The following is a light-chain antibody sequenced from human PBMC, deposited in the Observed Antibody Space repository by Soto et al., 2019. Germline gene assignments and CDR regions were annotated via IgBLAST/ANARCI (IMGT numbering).Light chain of an antibody. CDR2: EGS. CDR1: SSDVGSYNL. V-gene: IGLV2-23*03. Sequence: SALAQPASVSGSPGQSITISCTGTSSDVGSYNLVSWYQQHPGKAPKLMIYEGSKRPSGVSNRFSGSKSGNTASLTISGLQAEDDVVYYCSSSAGSSTFSYVFGTGTKVTVL. CDR3: SSSAGSSTFSYV. J-gene: IGLJ1*01.